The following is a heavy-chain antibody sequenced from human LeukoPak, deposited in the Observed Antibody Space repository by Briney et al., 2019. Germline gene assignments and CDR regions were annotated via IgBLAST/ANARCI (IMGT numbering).Heavy chain of an antibody. Sequence: ASVTVSCKASGYTFTSCNINWVRQAPGQGLEWMGWISAYNGNTNYAQNLQGRVTMTTDTSTSTAYMELRSLRSDDTAVYYCACQLNEAAGAGDFDYWGQGTLVTVSS. CDR2: ISAYNGNT. CDR1: GYTFTSCN. CDR3: ACQLNEAAGAGDFDY. J-gene: IGHJ4*02. D-gene: IGHD6-13*01. V-gene: IGHV1-18*01.